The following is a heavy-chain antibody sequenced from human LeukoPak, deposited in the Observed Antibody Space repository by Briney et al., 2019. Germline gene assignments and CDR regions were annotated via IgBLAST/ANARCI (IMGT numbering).Heavy chain of an antibody. V-gene: IGHV1-18*01. D-gene: IGHD5-12*01. CDR3: ARDLVGYSGYEPIGY. CDR2: ISAYNGNT. Sequence: ASVKVSCKASGYTFTSYGISGVRQAPGQGLEWMGWISAYNGNTNYAQKLQGRVTMTTDTSTSTAYMELRSLRSDDTAVYYCARDLVGYSGYEPIGYWGQGTMVTVSS. J-gene: IGHJ4*02. CDR1: GYTFTSYG.